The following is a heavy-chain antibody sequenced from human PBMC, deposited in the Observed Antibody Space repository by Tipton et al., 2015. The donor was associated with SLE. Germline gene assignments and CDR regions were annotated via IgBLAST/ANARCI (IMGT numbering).Heavy chain of an antibody. CDR1: GYTFTNYF. V-gene: IGHV1-46*01. CDR3: ARENSNAFDI. J-gene: IGHJ3*02. Sequence: QSGAEVKKPGASVKISCKASGYTFTNYFMHWVRQAPGQGLEWMGIINPSGGSTSYAQKFQGRVTMTRDTSTSTVYMELSSLRSEDTAMFFCARENSNAFDIWGQGTMVTVSS. D-gene: IGHD4-23*01. CDR2: INPSGGST.